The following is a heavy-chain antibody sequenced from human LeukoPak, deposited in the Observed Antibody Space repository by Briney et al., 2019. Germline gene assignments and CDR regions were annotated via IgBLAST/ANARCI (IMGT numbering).Heavy chain of an antibody. D-gene: IGHD2-2*01. Sequence: GGSLRLSCAASGFTFSSYTMNWVRQAPGKGLEWVSSISSSSGYIYYADSVKGRFTISRDNAKNSLYLQLNSLRAETTAVYYCVNDCSSSSCYDSWGQGTLVTVSS. CDR2: ISSSSGYI. CDR3: VNDCSSSSCYDS. J-gene: IGHJ4*02. V-gene: IGHV3-21*01. CDR1: GFTFSSYT.